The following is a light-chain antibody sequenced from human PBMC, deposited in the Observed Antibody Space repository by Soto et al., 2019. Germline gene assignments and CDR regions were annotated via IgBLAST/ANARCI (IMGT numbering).Light chain of an antibody. CDR3: SSYTSSSTLV. CDR1: SSDVGGYNY. J-gene: IGLJ1*01. CDR2: EVS. V-gene: IGLV2-14*01. Sequence: QSVLTQPASVSGSPGQSITISCTGTSSDVGGYNYVPWYQQHPGKAPKLMIYEVSNRPSGVSNRFSGSKSGNTASLTISGLQAEDYADYYCSSYTSSSTLVFGTGTKATVL.